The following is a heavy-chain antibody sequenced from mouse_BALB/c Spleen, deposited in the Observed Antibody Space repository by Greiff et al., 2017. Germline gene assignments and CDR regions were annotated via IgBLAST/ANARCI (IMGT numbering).Heavy chain of an antibody. CDR1: GYTFTSYT. V-gene: IGHV1-4*01. CDR3: ATKLAWFAY. Sequence: QVQLKQSGAELARPGASVKMSCKASGYTFTSYTMHWVKQRPGQGLEWIGYINPSSGYTNYNQKFKDKATLTADKSSSTAYMQLSSLTSEDSAVYYCATKLAWFAYWGQGTLVTVSA. D-gene: IGHD4-1*01. CDR2: INPSSGYT. J-gene: IGHJ3*01.